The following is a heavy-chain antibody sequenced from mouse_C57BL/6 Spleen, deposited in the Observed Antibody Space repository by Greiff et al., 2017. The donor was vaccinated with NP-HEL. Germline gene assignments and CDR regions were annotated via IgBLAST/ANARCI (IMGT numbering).Heavy chain of an antibody. CDR2: IRNKANGYTT. CDR1: GFTFTDYY. J-gene: IGHJ2*01. V-gene: IGHV7-3*01. CDR3: ARSYYDYEYSFDY. D-gene: IGHD2-4*01. Sequence: EVKVVESGGGLVQPGGSLSLSCAASGFTFTDYYMSWVRQPPGKALEWLGFIRNKANGYTTEYSVSVKGQFTISRDNSQSILYVQMYALRAEHSATDYCARSYYDYEYSFDYWGQGTTLTVSS.